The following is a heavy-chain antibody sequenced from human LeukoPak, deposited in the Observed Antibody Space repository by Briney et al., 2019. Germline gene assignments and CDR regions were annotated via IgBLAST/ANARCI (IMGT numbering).Heavy chain of an antibody. J-gene: IGHJ4*02. CDR2: ISGSGGDT. CDR1: GFTFSISS. D-gene: IGHD4-17*01. CDR3: AKGGVYGDYYFDY. V-gene: IGHV3-23*01. Sequence: PGGSLRLSCAASGFTFSISSINWVRQAPGKGLEWVSVISGSGGDTYYADSVKGRFTISGDNSKNTLYLQMNSLRAEDTALYYCAKGGVYGDYYFDYWGQGTLVTVSS.